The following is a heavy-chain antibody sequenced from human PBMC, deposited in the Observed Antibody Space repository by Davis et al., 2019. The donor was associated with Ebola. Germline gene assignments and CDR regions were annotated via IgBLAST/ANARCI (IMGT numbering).Heavy chain of an antibody. CDR3: AREREVPAARMDV. CDR1: GGSMSSYY. J-gene: IGHJ6*02. V-gene: IGHV4-39*02. D-gene: IGHD2-2*01. Sequence: SETLSLTCTVSGGSMSSYYWSWFRQPPGKGLEWIGSIYYSGSTYYNPSLKSRVTISVDTSKNQFSLKLSSVTAADTAVYYCAREREVPAARMDVWGQGTTVTVSS. CDR2: IYYSGST.